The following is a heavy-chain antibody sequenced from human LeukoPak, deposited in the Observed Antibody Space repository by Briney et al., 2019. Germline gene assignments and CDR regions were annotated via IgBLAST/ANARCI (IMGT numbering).Heavy chain of an antibody. D-gene: IGHD3-9*01. CDR2: INHSGST. V-gene: IGHV4-34*01. Sequence: PSETLSLTCAVYGGSFSGYYWSWIRQPPGKGLEWIGEINHSGSTNYNPSLKSRVTISVDTSKNQFSLKLSSVTAADTAVYYCARGRWGPFDWLFHKGVYFDYWGQGTLVTVSS. CDR1: GGSFSGYY. CDR3: ARGRWGPFDWLFHKGVYFDY. J-gene: IGHJ4*02.